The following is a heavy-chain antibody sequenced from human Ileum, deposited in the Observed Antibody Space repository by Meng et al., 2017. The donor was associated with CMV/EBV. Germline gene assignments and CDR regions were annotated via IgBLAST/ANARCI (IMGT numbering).Heavy chain of an antibody. V-gene: IGHV3-23*01. CDR2: VIGNGGST. D-gene: IGHD6-19*01. J-gene: IGHJ4*02. Sequence: GESLKISCAASGFTFSNYAMRWVRQAPGKGLEWVSSVIGNGGSTAYSDSVKGRFAISRDNPKNTLYLHMNSLRAEDTAIYFCARIITTGRYSDLWGQGTLVTVSS. CDR3: ARIITTGRYSDL. CDR1: GFTFSNYA.